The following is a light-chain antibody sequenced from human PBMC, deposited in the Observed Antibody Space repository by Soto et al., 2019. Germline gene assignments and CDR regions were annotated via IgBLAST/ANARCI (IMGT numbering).Light chain of an antibody. Sequence: QSVLTQPASVSGSPGQSITISCTGTSSDVGGYNHVSWYQQHPGKAPKLMIYDVTNRPSGVSNRFSGSKSGNTASPTISGLQAEDEADYYCNSYTSTNTLVFGGGTKLTVL. V-gene: IGLV2-14*03. J-gene: IGLJ2*01. CDR2: DVT. CDR3: NSYTSTNTLV. CDR1: SSDVGGYNH.